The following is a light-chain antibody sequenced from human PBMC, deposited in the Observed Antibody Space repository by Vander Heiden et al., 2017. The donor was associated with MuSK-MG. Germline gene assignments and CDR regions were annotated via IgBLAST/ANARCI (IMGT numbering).Light chain of an antibody. CDR3: HQYEKSMDT. V-gene: IGKV3-20*01. CDR1: QSVKSKY. J-gene: IGKJ2*01. Sequence: EMVLTQSPDTLSLSPGERATLSCRASQSVKSKYLAWYQQKPGQAPRLLIYGTSIRATGVPDRFSGSGSGTDFARTINRLEPEDFAVYYCHQYEKSMDTFGQGTKLESK. CDR2: GTS.